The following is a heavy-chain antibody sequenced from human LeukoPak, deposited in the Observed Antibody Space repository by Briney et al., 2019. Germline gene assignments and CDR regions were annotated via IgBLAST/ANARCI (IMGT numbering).Heavy chain of an antibody. CDR3: AKGYYDSTGYPLRPSFDY. J-gene: IGHJ4*02. CDR2: IGVSGGST. V-gene: IGHV3-23*01. CDR1: GFTFDDYG. D-gene: IGHD3-22*01. Sequence: PGGSLRLSCAASGFTFDDYGMSWVRQAPGKGLEWVSTIGVSGGSTFYADSVKGRFTNSRDNSKNTLYLQMNSLRVEDTAVYYCAKGYYDSTGYPLRPSFDYWGQGTLVTVSS.